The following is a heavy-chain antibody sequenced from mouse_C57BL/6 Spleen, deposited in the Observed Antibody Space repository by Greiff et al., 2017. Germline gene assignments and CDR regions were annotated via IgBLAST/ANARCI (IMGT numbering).Heavy chain of an antibody. V-gene: IGHV2-5*01. CDR1: GFSLTSYG. J-gene: IGHJ4*01. CDR2: IWRGGST. D-gene: IGHD4-1*01. Sequence: VQLVESGPGLVQPSQSLSITCTVSGFSLTSYGVHWVRQSPGKGLEWLGVIWRGGSTDNNAAFMSRLSITKDNSKSQVFFKMNSLQADDTAIYYCAKPNWDAYYYAMDYWGQGTSVTVSS. CDR3: AKPNWDAYYYAMDY.